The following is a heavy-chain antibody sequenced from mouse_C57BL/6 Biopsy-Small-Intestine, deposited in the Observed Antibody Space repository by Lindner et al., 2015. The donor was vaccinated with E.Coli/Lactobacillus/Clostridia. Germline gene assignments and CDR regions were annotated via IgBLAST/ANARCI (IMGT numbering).Heavy chain of an antibody. Sequence: SVKVSCKASGGTFSSYAISWVRQAPGQGLEWMGGIIPIFGTANYAQKFQGRVTITADESTSTAYMELSSLRSEDTAVYYCARISRDGYNDFDYWGQGTLVTVSS. CDR2: IIPIFGTA. CDR3: ARISRDGYNDFDY. D-gene: IGHD2-4*01. J-gene: IGHJ4*01. CDR1: GGTFSSYA. V-gene: IGHV1-81*01.